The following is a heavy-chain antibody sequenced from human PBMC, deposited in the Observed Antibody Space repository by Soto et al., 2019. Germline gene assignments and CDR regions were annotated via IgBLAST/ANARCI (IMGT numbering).Heavy chain of an antibody. D-gene: IGHD3-22*01. V-gene: IGHV3-23*01. Sequence: GGSLRLSCAASGFTFSAYAMGWVRQPPGKGLEWVSAISGSGGSTYYADSVKGRFTISRDNSKNTLYLQMNSLRAEDTAVYYCAKTPITMIVVVSVFDYWGQGTLVTVSS. J-gene: IGHJ4*02. CDR3: AKTPITMIVVVSVFDY. CDR2: ISGSGGST. CDR1: GFTFSAYA.